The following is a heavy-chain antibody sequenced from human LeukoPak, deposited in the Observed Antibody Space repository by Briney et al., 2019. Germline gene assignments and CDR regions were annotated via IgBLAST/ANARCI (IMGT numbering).Heavy chain of an antibody. Sequence: PSETLSLTCTVSGGSITNYFWSWIRQPPGKGLEWIGYIYYSESTKYNPSLKSRVTISVDTTKNQFSLKLSSVTAADTAVYYCARGGRGRKGFDPWGQGTLVTVSS. J-gene: IGHJ5*02. CDR1: GGSITNYF. CDR3: ARGGRGRKGFDP. D-gene: IGHD2-15*01. CDR2: IYYSEST. V-gene: IGHV4-59*01.